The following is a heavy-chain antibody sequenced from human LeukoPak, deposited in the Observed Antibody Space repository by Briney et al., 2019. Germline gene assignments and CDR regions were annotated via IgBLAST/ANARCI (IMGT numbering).Heavy chain of an antibody. D-gene: IGHD3-10*01. CDR3: ARDLDYYGSGNYFDY. CDR1: GFTFSSYW. Sequence: GGSLRLSCAASGFTFSSYWMSWVRQAPGKGLEWVANIKQDGSEKYYVDSVKGRFTISRDNAKNSLYLQMNSLRAEDTSVYYCARDLDYYGSGNYFDYWGQGTLVTVSS. V-gene: IGHV3-7*01. J-gene: IGHJ4*02. CDR2: IKQDGSEK.